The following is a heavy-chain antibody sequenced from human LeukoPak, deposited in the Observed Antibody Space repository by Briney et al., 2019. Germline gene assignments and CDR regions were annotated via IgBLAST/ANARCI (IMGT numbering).Heavy chain of an antibody. J-gene: IGHJ4*02. Sequence: GGSLRLSCAASGFTFNSYEMNWVRQAPGKGLEWVSYISSSGTIIYYADSVKGRFTISRDNSKNTLYLQMNSLRAEDTAVYYCAKGKHIVVVTAMGYWGQGTLVTVSS. V-gene: IGHV3-48*03. CDR2: ISSSGTII. D-gene: IGHD2-21*02. CDR1: GFTFNSYE. CDR3: AKGKHIVVVTAMGY.